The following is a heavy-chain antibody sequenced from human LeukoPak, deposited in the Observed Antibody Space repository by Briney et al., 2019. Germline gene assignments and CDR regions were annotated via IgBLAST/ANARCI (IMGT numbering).Heavy chain of an antibody. CDR1: GFTVSSNY. J-gene: IGHJ4*02. CDR2: IYSGGST. CDR3: ARAWGDPGRALDY. D-gene: IGHD2-21*02. Sequence: GGSLRLSCAASGFTVSSNYMSWVRQARGKGLEWVSVIYSGGSTYYADSVKGRFTISRDNSKNTLYLQMNSLRAEDTAVYYCARAWGDPGRALDYWGQGTLVTVSS. V-gene: IGHV3-66*01.